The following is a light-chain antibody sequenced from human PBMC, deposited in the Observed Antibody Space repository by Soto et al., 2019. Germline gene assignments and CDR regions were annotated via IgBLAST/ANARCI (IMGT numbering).Light chain of an antibody. V-gene: IGKV3-15*01. J-gene: IGKJ2*01. CDR3: HRYNNWPHT. CDR2: GAS. CDR1: EGIPIH. Sequence: EIVLTQPPGTLSLSPGERASLSCRASEGIPIHVAWYQQKPGQAPRLLIYGASTRATGVPARFSGSGSGTDFTLTISGLQSEDSAVYYCHRYNNWPHTFGQGTKVDIK.